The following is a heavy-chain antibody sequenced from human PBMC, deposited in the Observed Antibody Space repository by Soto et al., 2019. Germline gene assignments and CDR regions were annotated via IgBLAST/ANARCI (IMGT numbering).Heavy chain of an antibody. CDR3: GTWRGSSWFDY. V-gene: IGHV5-51*01. CDR2: IFSSDSSA. CDR1: GFAFSSYS. D-gene: IGHD2-2*01. J-gene: IGHJ4*02. Sequence: GESLKISCKASGFAFSSYSLGWVRHMPGKGLQWMGNIFSSDSSAKYSPSFVGQVTISVDRSINTAYLQWSSLKASDTAIYYCGTWRGSSWFDYWGPGTLVTVSS.